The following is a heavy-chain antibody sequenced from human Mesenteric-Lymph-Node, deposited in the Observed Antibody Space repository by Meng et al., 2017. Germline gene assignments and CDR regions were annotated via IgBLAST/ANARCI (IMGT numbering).Heavy chain of an antibody. Sequence: SGPTLVKPTQTPTLTCTFSGFSLSTSGVGVGWIRQPPGKALEWLALIYWDDDKRYSTSLKSRLTITKDTSKNQVVLTMTNMDPVDTATYYCAHRGGTNFQNWFDPWGPGTLVTVSS. D-gene: IGHD1-26*01. V-gene: IGHV2-5*02. CDR1: GFSLSTSGVG. CDR3: AHRGGTNFQNWFDP. CDR2: IYWDDDK. J-gene: IGHJ5*02.